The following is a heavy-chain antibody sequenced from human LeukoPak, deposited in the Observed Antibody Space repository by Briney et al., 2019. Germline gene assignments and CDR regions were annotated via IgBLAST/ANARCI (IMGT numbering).Heavy chain of an antibody. Sequence: TSETLSLTCTVSGYSISSGYYWGWIRQPPGKGLEWIGSIYHSGSTYYNPSLKSRVTISVDTSKNQFSLKLSSVTAADTAVYYCARAHSPYYYYYMDVWGKGTTATASS. CDR3: ARAHSPYYYYYMDV. D-gene: IGHD4-11*01. J-gene: IGHJ6*03. CDR2: IYHSGST. CDR1: GYSISSGYY. V-gene: IGHV4-38-2*02.